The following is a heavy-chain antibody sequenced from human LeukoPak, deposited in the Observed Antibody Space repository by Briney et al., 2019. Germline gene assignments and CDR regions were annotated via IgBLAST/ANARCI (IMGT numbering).Heavy chain of an antibody. CDR2: IIPIFGTA. V-gene: IGHV1-69*13. J-gene: IGHJ3*02. Sequence: SVTLSCTASGGTFSSYAMSWVRQPPGQGLEWMGGIIPIFGTANYAQKFQGRVTITADETTRAAYMELSSLRSEGTAVYYCARFQPEPLKPNYDIFTGSGAFDIWGQGTMVTVSS. CDR3: ARFQPEPLKPNYDIFTGSGAFDI. CDR1: GGTFSSYA. D-gene: IGHD3-9*01.